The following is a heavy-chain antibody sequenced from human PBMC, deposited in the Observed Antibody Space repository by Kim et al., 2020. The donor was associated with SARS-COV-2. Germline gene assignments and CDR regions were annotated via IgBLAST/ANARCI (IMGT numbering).Heavy chain of an antibody. D-gene: IGHD6-19*01. V-gene: IGHV3-64D*09. CDR3: GRLGTPPPEVYSSGWY. CDR1: GFTFTSYA. CDR2: ISSNGGIS. Sequence: GGSLRLSCSASGFTFTSYAMHWVRQAPGKGLEYVSAISSNGGISYYADSVKGRFTISRDYSKNMLYLQMSSLRAEDTALFYCGRLGTPPPEVYSSGWY. J-gene: IGHJ2*01.